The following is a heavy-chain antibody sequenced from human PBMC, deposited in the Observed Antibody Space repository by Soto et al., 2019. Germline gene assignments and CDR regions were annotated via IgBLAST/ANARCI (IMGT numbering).Heavy chain of an antibody. CDR2: IYCDDDK. J-gene: IGHJ4*02. V-gene: IGHV2-5*02. Sequence: QITLKESGPPLVKPTQTLTLTCTFSGFSLSTRGVGVGWIRQPPGKALEWLAVIYCDDDKRYSPSLQSRLTITKDSYKNQAVLTMTNMDPVDTATYYGARKNYGDYPTDSWGQGTLVTVSS. CDR3: ARKNYGDYPTDS. D-gene: IGHD4-17*01. CDR1: GFSLSTRGVG.